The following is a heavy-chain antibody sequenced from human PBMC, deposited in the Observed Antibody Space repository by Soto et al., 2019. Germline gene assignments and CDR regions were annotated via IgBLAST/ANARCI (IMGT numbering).Heavy chain of an antibody. CDR1: GFSLSTSRVG. CDR2: IYWDDDK. V-gene: IGHV2-5*02. J-gene: IGHJ4*02. D-gene: IGHD4-17*01. CDR3: VHYRIFGDYMYYFDS. Sequence: QITLKESGPTLVKPTQTLTLTCTFSGFSLSTSRVGVGWIRQPPGKALEWLALIYWDDDKRYSPSLKTRLTINKDTSKNQVVLTMTNMDPVDTATYYCVHYRIFGDYMYYFDSWGQGTLVTVSS.